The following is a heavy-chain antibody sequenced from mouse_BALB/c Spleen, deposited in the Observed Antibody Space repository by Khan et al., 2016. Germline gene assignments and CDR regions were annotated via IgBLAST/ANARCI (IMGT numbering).Heavy chain of an antibody. V-gene: IGHV3-2*02. D-gene: IGHD2-12*01. J-gene: IGHJ1*01. Sequence: QLEESGPGLVKPSQSLSLTCTVTGYSITSDYAWNWIRQFPGNKLEWMGYISYSGSTSYNPSLKSRISITRDTSKNQFFLQLNSVTTEDTATYYCVKHTYNWYFDVWGAGTTVTVSS. CDR3: VKHTYNWYFDV. CDR2: ISYSGST. CDR1: GYSITSDYA.